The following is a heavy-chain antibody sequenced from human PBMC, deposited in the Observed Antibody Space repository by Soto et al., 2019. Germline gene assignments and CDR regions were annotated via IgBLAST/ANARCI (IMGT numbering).Heavy chain of an antibody. Sequence: GGSLRLSCAASGFTFSSYSMNWVRQAPGKGLEWVSSISSSSSYTYYADSVKGRFTISRDNAKNSLYLQMNSLRAEDTAVYYCARGSSSPTGLYYFDYWGQGTLVTVSS. D-gene: IGHD6-13*01. CDR2: ISSSSSYT. V-gene: IGHV3-21*01. CDR1: GFTFSSYS. CDR3: ARGSSSPTGLYYFDY. J-gene: IGHJ4*02.